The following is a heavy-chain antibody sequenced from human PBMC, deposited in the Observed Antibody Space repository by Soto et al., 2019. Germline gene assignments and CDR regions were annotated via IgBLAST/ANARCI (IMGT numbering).Heavy chain of an antibody. CDR3: TTDLESPGASALEI. CDR1: GFTFGDYA. CDR2: IRSKAYGGTT. J-gene: IGHJ3*02. D-gene: IGHD3-16*01. V-gene: IGHV3-49*04. Sequence: GWSLRLSCTASGFTFGDYAMSWVRQAPGKGLEWVGFIRSKAYGGTTEYAASVKGRFTISRDDSKSIAYLQMNSLKTEDTAVYYCTTDLESPGASALEIWGQGRMVTVSS.